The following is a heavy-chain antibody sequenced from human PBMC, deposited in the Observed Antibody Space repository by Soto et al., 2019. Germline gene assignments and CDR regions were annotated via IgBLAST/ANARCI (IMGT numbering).Heavy chain of an antibody. Sequence: QITLKESGPTLVKPTQTLTLTCTFSGFSLSTSGVGVGWIRQPPGKALEWRALIYWDDDKRYSPSLKSRLTITTDYYKNQVVLTMTNMDPVDTATYYCAHRPPLLWLGEKYYFDYWGQGTLVTVSS. J-gene: IGHJ4*02. CDR2: IYWDDDK. D-gene: IGHD3-10*01. CDR3: AHRPPLLWLGEKYYFDY. CDR1: GFSLSTSGVG. V-gene: IGHV2-5*02.